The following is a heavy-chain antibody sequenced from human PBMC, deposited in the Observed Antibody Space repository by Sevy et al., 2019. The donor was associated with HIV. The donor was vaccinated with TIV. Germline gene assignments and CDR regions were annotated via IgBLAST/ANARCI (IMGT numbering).Heavy chain of an antibody. J-gene: IGHJ4*02. CDR3: AKDQRRIAAAGTFDS. D-gene: IGHD6-13*01. Sequence: GGSLRLSCAASGFTFDDYAMHWVRQAPGKGLEWVSGISWNSGSIGYADSVKGRFTISRDNSKNSLYLEMNSLRAEDTALYYCAKDQRRIAAAGTFDSWGQGTLVTVSS. CDR2: ISWNSGSI. CDR1: GFTFDDYA. V-gene: IGHV3-9*01.